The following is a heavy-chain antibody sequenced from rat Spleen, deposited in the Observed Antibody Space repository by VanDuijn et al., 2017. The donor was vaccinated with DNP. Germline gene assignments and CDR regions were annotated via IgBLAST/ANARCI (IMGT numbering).Heavy chain of an antibody. CDR1: GFTFSNYY. V-gene: IGHV5S23*01. D-gene: IGHD1-1*01. CDR3: TRDSGDWYFDF. J-gene: IGHJ1*01. Sequence: EVQLVESGGGLVQPGRSLKLSCAASGFTFSNYYMAWVRQAPTKGLEWVASITHSGGGTYSRNPVKGRFTISRDNAKSTLYLQMDSLRSEDTATYFCTRDSGDWYFDFWGPGTMVTVSS. CDR2: ITHSGGGT.